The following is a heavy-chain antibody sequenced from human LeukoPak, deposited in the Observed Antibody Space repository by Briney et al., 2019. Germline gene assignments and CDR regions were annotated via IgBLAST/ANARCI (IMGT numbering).Heavy chain of an antibody. CDR2: ISGSGGST. J-gene: IGHJ4*02. D-gene: IGHD5-12*01. CDR3: AKAHGGYSWDY. V-gene: IGHV3-23*01. Sequence: QPGGSLRLSCAASGFTFSSYGMSWVRQAPGKGLEWVSGISGSGGSTYYADSVKGRVTISRDNSKDTLYLQMNSLRAEDTAVYYCAKAHGGYSWDYWGQGPLVPVSS. CDR1: GFTFSSYG.